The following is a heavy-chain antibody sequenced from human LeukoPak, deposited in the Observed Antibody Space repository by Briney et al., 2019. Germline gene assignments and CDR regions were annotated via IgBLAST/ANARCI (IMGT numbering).Heavy chain of an antibody. CDR1: GYTFTGYY. Sequence: ASVKVSCKASGYTFTGYYMHWVQQAPGQGLEWMGWINPNSGGTNYAQKFQGRVTMTRDTSISTAYMELSRLRSDDTAVYYCARVAIAEWDQTAPYFDYWGQGTLVTVSS. V-gene: IGHV1-2*02. CDR3: ARVAIAEWDQTAPYFDY. J-gene: IGHJ4*02. CDR2: INPNSGGT. D-gene: IGHD1-26*01.